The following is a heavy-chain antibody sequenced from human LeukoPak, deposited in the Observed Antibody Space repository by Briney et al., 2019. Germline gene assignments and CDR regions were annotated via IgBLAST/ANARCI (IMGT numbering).Heavy chain of an antibody. Sequence: SETLSLTCTVSGGSISSYYWSWIRQPPGKGLEWIGYIYYSGSTNYNPSLRSRVTISVDTSKNQFSLKLSSVTAADTAVYYCASQSTYYDILTGYQAWYFDLWGRGTLVTVSS. CDR3: ASQSTYYDILTGYQAWYFDL. CDR2: IYYSGST. D-gene: IGHD3-9*01. V-gene: IGHV4-59*08. CDR1: GGSISSYY. J-gene: IGHJ2*01.